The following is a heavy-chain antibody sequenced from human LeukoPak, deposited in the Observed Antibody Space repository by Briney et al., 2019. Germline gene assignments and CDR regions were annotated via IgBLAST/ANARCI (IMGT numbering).Heavy chain of an antibody. CDR2: IYSGGST. Sequence: GGSLRLSCAAPGFTASSNYMSWVRQAPGKGLEWVSVIYSGGSTYYADSVKGRFTISRDNSKNTLYLQMNSLRAEDTAVYYCARVDYYGSGSQENWFDPWGQGTLVTVSS. CDR1: GFTASSNY. J-gene: IGHJ5*02. CDR3: ARVDYYGSGSQENWFDP. D-gene: IGHD3-10*01. V-gene: IGHV3-53*01.